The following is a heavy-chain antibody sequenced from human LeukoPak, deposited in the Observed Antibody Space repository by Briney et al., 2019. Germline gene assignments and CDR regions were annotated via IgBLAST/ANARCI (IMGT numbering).Heavy chain of an antibody. D-gene: IGHD3-10*01. CDR2: IYYSGST. CDR1: GGSISSYY. CDR3: ARCGSAYYYYGMDV. Sequence: SETLSLTCTVPGGSISSYYWSWIRQPPGKGLEWIGYIYYSGSTNYNPSLKSRVTISVDTSKNQFSLKLSSVTAADTAVYYCARCGSAYYYYGMDVWGQGTTVTVSS. V-gene: IGHV4-59*01. J-gene: IGHJ6*02.